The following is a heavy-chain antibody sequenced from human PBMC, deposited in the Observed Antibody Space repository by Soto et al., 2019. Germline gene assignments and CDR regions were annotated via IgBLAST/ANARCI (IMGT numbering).Heavy chain of an antibody. V-gene: IGHV1-69*13. CDR3: ARVLDSDVDTAMVKDY. D-gene: IGHD5-18*01. J-gene: IGHJ4*02. CDR1: GGTFSSYA. Sequence: ASVKVSCKASGGTFSSYAISWVRQAPGQGLGWMGGIIPIFGTANYAQKFQGRVTITADESTSTAYMELSSLRSEDTAVYYCARVLDSDVDTAMVKDYWGQGTLVTVSS. CDR2: IIPIFGTA.